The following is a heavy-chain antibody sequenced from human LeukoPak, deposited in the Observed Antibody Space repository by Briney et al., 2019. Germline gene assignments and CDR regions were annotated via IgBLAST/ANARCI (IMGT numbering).Heavy chain of an antibody. D-gene: IGHD2-15*01. V-gene: IGHV1-2*02. CDR2: INPNSGGT. CDR3: ARDFCSGGSCYSRFDY. J-gene: IGHJ4*02. CDR1: GYTFTGYY. Sequence: ASVKVSCKASGYTFTGYYIHWVRQAPGQGLEWMGWINPNSGGTNYAQNFQGRVTMTRDTSISTAYMELSRLRSDDTAMYYCARDFCSGGSCYSRFDYWGQGTLVTVSS.